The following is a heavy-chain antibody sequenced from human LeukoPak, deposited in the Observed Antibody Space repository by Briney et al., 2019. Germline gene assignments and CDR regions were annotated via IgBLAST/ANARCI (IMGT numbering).Heavy chain of an antibody. V-gene: IGHV3-21*01. D-gene: IGHD4-23*01. Sequence: GGSLRLSCAASEFSFSSYYMNWVRQAPGKGLEWVSSISSSSSYIYYADSVKGRFTISRDNAKNSLYLQMNSLRAEDTAVYYCARAAMTTVVTHLSCWGQGTLVTVSS. CDR3: ARAAMTTVVTHLSC. CDR1: EFSFSSYY. CDR2: ISSSSSYI. J-gene: IGHJ4*02.